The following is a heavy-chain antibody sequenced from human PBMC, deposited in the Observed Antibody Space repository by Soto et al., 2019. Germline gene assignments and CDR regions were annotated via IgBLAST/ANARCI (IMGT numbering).Heavy chain of an antibody. J-gene: IGHJ6*02. CDR2: IIPIFGTA. V-gene: IGHV1-69*13. CDR1: GGTFSSYA. D-gene: IGHD3-3*01. Sequence: SVKVSCRASGGTFSSYAISWVRQAPGQGLEWMGGIIPIFGTANYAQKFQGRVTITADESTSTAYMELSSLRSEDTAVYYCARPSSYDFWSGYGMDVWGQGTTVTVSS. CDR3: ARPSSYDFWSGYGMDV.